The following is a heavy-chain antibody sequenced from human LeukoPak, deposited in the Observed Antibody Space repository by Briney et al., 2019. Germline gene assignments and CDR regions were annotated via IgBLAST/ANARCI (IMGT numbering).Heavy chain of an antibody. J-gene: IGHJ4*02. V-gene: IGHV3-30-3*01. CDR1: GFTFNSHA. Sequence: GRSLRLSCAASGFTFNSHAMHWVRQAPGKGLEWVAVISYDGNNKYYADSVKGRFTISRDNSKNTLYLQMNSLRAEDTAMYYCAKAARTTVTYSFDSWGQGTLVTVSS. D-gene: IGHD4-17*01. CDR2: ISYDGNNK. CDR3: AKAARTTVTYSFDS.